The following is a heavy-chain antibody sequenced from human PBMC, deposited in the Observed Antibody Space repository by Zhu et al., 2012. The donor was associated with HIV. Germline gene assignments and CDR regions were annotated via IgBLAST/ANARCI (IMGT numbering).Heavy chain of an antibody. CDR1: GYSISSGYY. V-gene: IGHV4-38-2*01. CDR3: ASPLYGDYVLT. D-gene: IGHD4-17*01. Sequence: QVQLQESGPGLVKPSETLSLTCAVSGYSISSGYYWGWIRQPPGKGLEWIGSIYHSGSTYYNPSLKSRVTISVDTSKNQFSLKLSSVTAADTAVYYCASPLYGDYVLTWGQGTLVTVSS. CDR2: IYHSGST. J-gene: IGHJ4*02.